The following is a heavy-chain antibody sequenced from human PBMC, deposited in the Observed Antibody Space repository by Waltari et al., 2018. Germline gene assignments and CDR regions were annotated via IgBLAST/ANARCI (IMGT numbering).Heavy chain of an antibody. CDR2: IWYDGSNK. J-gene: IGHJ4*02. D-gene: IGHD3-3*01. V-gene: IGHV3-30*18. Sequence: QVQLVESGGGVVQPGRSLRLSCAASGFTFSSYGLPWVRQAPGKGLEWVAVIWYDGSNKYYADSVKGRFTISRDNSKNTLYLQMNSLRAEDTAMYYCAKDFGPTGGYYFDYWGQGTLVTVSS. CDR3: AKDFGPTGGYYFDY. CDR1: GFTFSSYG.